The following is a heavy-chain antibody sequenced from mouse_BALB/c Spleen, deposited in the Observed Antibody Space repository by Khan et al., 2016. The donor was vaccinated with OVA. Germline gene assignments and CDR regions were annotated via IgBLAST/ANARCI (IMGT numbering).Heavy chain of an antibody. CDR1: GFSLTSYG. J-gene: IGHJ2*01. CDR3: ARLEDI. Sequence: QMQLEESGPGLVAPSQSLSITCTVSGFSLTSYGVHGVRQPPGKGLEWLGVIWAGGSTTYNSALMSRLSISKDNSKSQVFLKMNSPQTDDTAMYYCARLEDIWGQGTTLTVSS. CDR2: IWAGGST. V-gene: IGHV2-9*02. D-gene: IGHD1-3*01.